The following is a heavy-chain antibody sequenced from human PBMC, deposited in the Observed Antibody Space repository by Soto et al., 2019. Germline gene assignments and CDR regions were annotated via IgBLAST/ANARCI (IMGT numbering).Heavy chain of an antibody. V-gene: IGHV3-23*01. J-gene: IGHJ4*02. CDR3: AKDAGNEESLFDY. CDR1: GFTFNDFG. Sequence: EVQLLESGGDLVQSGGSLRLSCEASGFTFNDFGMSWVRRTPGKGLEWVSTLNHDGRNTHYAASVEGRFTISRDNSKNTLYLQMGSLRAEDTAIYYCAKDAGNEESLFDYWGRGTLVTVSS. CDR2: LNHDGRNT.